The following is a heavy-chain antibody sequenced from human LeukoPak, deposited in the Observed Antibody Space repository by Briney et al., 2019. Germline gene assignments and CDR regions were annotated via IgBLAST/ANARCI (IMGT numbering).Heavy chain of an antibody. V-gene: IGHV3-64*01. Sequence: GGSLRLSCAASGFTFSSYAMHWVRQAPGKGLEYVSAISSNGGSTYYANSVKGRFTISRDNSKNTLYLQMGSLRAEDMAVYYCARVPADYWGQGTLVTVSS. CDR3: ARVPADY. CDR1: GFTFSSYA. J-gene: IGHJ4*02. CDR2: ISSNGGST.